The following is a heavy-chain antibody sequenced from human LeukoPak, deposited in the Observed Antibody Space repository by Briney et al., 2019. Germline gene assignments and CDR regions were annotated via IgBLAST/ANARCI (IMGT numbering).Heavy chain of an antibody. V-gene: IGHV3-53*01. D-gene: IGHD6-19*01. Sequence: GGSLRLSCVASDFSVSTNYMNWVRQAPGKGLEWVSVILSGGATYCADSVEGRFTISRDNSKNTVFLQMAGLTVEDTAVYYCVRSGYSNGWYRTWGQGTLVIVSS. CDR2: ILSGGAT. CDR1: DFSVSTNY. J-gene: IGHJ4*02. CDR3: VRSGYSNGWYRT.